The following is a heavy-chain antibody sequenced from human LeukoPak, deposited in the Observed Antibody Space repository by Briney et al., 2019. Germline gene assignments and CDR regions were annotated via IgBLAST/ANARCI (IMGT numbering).Heavy chain of an antibody. CDR3: ARGRGSAGKVAFDI. J-gene: IGHJ3*02. CDR1: GGSISSSSYY. CDR2: IYYSGST. Sequence: SETLSLTCTVSGGSISSSSYYWGWIRQPPGKGLEWIGSIYYSGSTYYNPSLKSRVTISVDTSKNQFSLKLSSVTAADTAVYYCARGRGSAGKVAFDIWGQGTMVTVSS. D-gene: IGHD6-13*01. V-gene: IGHV4-39*07.